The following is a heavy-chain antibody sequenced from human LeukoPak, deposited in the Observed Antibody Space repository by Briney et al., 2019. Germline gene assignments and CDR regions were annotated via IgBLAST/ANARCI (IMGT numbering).Heavy chain of an antibody. CDR1: GYAFGSYW. D-gene: IGHD3-22*01. J-gene: IGHJ1*01. Sequence: GEPLKISCQGSGYAFGSYWIAWVRRVPGKGLDYMGIIYPGDSDTRYSPSFQGQVTISADKSISTAYLQWSSLKASDTAIYYCARADSSGLPEHWGQGTLVTVSS. CDR2: IYPGDSDT. CDR3: ARADSSGLPEH. V-gene: IGHV5-51*01.